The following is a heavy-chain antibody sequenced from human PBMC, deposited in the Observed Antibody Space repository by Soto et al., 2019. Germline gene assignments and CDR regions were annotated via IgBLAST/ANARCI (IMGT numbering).Heavy chain of an antibody. Sequence: GGSLRLSCAASGFTFSSYGMHWVRQAPGKGPEWVAVISYDGSNKYYADSVKGRFTISRDNSKNTLYLQMNSLRAEDTAVYYCAKDLGIAAAGTVQYYYYGMDVWGQGTTVTVSS. J-gene: IGHJ6*02. CDR3: AKDLGIAAAGTVQYYYYGMDV. CDR1: GFTFSSYG. D-gene: IGHD6-13*01. V-gene: IGHV3-30*18. CDR2: ISYDGSNK.